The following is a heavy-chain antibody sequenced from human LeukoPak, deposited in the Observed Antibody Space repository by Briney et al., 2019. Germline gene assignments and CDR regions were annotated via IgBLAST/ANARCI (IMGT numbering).Heavy chain of an antibody. Sequence: GGSLRLSCVASGFSVSTNYMNWVRQAPGKGPEWVSVLYDSNENFYLAAVEGRFFISRDSPTNTLYLQMNSLRPEDTAVYYCARGLSGHSIFGLGLSDYWGRGTLVTVSS. CDR3: ARGLSGHSIFGLGLSDY. V-gene: IGHV3-53*05. CDR1: GFSVSTNY. CDR2: LYDSNEN. J-gene: IGHJ4*02. D-gene: IGHD3-22*01.